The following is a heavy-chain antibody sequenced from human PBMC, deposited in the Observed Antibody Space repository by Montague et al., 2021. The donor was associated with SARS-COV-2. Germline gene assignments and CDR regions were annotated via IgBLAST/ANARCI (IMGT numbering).Heavy chain of an antibody. V-gene: IGHV4-39*01. Sequence: SETLSLTCTVSGGSISSSSYYWGWIRQPPGKGLEWIGCIYYSGSTYYNPSLKSRVTISVDTSKNQFSLKLSSVTAADTTVYYCARCPLLWFGTPLGNWFDHWGQGTLVTVSS. J-gene: IGHJ5*02. CDR3: ARCPLLWFGTPLGNWFDH. CDR1: GGSISSSSYY. D-gene: IGHD3-10*01. CDR2: IYYSGST.